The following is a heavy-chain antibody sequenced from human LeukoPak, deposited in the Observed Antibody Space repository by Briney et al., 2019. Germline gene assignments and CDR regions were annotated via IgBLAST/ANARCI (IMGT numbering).Heavy chain of an antibody. J-gene: IGHJ4*02. CDR3: ARGTYYFGY. D-gene: IGHD1/OR15-1a*01. Sequence: PSETLSLTCTVSGGSISSSSYYWGWIRQPPGEGLEWIGSIYYSGSTYYNPSLKSRVTISVDTSKNQFSLKLSSVTAADTAVYYCARGTYYFGYWGQGTLVTVSS. CDR1: GGSISSSSYY. CDR2: IYYSGST. V-gene: IGHV4-39*07.